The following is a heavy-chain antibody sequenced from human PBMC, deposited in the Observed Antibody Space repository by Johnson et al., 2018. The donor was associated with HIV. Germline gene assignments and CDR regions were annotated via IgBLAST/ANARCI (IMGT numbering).Heavy chain of an antibody. V-gene: IGHV3-13*01. CDR1: GFTFSTYD. CDR2: ITTAGDT. Sequence: VQLVESGGGVVQPGGSLRLSCAASGFTFSTYDMHWVRQVTGKGLEWVSGITTAGDTYYPGSVKGRFTISSDNSKNTLYLQMNSLRAEDTAVYYCAKVLAGIAARPLTFDAFDIWGQGTMVTVSS. CDR3: AKVLAGIAARPLTFDAFDI. D-gene: IGHD6-6*01. J-gene: IGHJ3*02.